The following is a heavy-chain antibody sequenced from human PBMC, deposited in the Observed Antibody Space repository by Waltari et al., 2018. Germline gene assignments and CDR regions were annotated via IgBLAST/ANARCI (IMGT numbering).Heavy chain of an antibody. CDR1: EYSFSDYY. Sequence: QVQLVQSGAEVKKPGASVRVSCTASEYSFSDYYIHWVRQAPGQGLEWMGWINPESGGTFFAQKFQGRVAMTRDTVRKTASWELGDVTSDDTTVYYCARDRMRGLYGMDVWGQGTPVIVSS. CDR3: ARDRMRGLYGMDV. J-gene: IGHJ6*02. CDR2: INPESGGT. V-gene: IGHV1-2*02.